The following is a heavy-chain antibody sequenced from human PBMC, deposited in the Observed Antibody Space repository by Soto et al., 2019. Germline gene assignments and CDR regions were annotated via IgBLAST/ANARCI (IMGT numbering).Heavy chain of an antibody. Sequence: ASVKVSCKASGYTFTGYYMDWVRQAPGQGLEWMGWINPNSGGTNYAQKCQGWVTMTRDTSISTAYMELSRLRSDDTAVYYCARARNPYIVATTAHYYYYGMDVWGQGTTVTVSS. CDR1: GYTFTGYY. CDR2: INPNSGGT. J-gene: IGHJ6*02. V-gene: IGHV1-2*04. CDR3: ARARNPYIVATTAHYYYYGMDV. D-gene: IGHD5-12*01.